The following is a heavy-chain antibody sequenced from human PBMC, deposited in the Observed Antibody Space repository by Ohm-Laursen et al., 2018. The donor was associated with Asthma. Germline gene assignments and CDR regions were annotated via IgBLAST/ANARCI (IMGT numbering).Heavy chain of an antibody. J-gene: IGHJ6*02. V-gene: IGHV3-15*01. Sequence: SLRLSCAASGITFSNVWMSWVRQAPGKGLEWVGRITGKAEGGTIDYAAPVKGRFSISRDDSKNTLYLQMSSLKTEDTAVYYCATEVLWFGENYGTDVWSQGTTVTVSS. CDR2: ITGKAEGGTI. CDR1: GITFSNVW. CDR3: ATEVLWFGENYGTDV. D-gene: IGHD3-10*01.